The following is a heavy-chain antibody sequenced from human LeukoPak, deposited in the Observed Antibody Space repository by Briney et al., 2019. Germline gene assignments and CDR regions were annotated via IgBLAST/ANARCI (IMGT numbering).Heavy chain of an antibody. J-gene: IGHJ4*02. D-gene: IGHD1-14*01. CDR2: IIPIFGTT. V-gene: IGHV1-69*01. CDR1: GGIFSSHA. Sequence: SVNVSCKASGGIFSSHAISWVRQAPGQGLEWMGGIIPIFGTTNYAQKFQGRVTITADESTSTTYMELSSLRSEDTAVYYCASRTGSANFDYWGQGTLVTVSS. CDR3: ASRTGSANFDY.